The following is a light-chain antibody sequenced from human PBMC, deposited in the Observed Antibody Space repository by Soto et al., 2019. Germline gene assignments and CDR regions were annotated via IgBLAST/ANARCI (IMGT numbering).Light chain of an antibody. V-gene: IGKV1-5*01. CDR1: QSISSW. CDR2: DAS. Sequence: DIQMTQSPSTLSASVGDRVTITCGASQSISSWLAWYQQKPGKAPKLLIYDASSLESGVPSRFSGSGSGTEFTLTISSMKHEDFAVYYCQQYDKWTRTFGQGTKVDIK. J-gene: IGKJ1*01. CDR3: QQYDKWTRT.